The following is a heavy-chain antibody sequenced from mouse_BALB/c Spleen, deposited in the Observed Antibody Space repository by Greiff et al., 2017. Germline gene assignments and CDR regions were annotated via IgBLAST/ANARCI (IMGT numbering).Heavy chain of an antibody. V-gene: IGHV1S22*01. CDR1: GYTFTSYW. CDR2: IYPGSGST. D-gene: IGHD2-1*01. J-gene: IGHJ2*01. Sequence: LQQPGSELVRPGASVKLSCKASGYTFTSYWMHWVKQRPGQGLEWIGNIYPGSGSTNYDEKFKSKATLTVDTSSSTAYMQLSSLTSEDSAVYYCTIIYYGKTLDYWGQGTTLIVSS. CDR3: TIIYYGKTLDY.